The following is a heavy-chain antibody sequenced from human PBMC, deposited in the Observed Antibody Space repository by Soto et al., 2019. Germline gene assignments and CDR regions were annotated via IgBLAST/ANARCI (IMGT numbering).Heavy chain of an antibody. Sequence: GGSLRLSCAASGLTFSSYSMNWVRQAPGKGLEWVSSISSSSSYIYYADSVKGRFTISRDNAKNSLYLQMNSLRAEDTAVYYCVVVPAAIKSYYYYGMDVWGQGTTVTVSS. J-gene: IGHJ6*02. CDR1: GLTFSSYS. CDR2: ISSSSSYI. V-gene: IGHV3-21*01. CDR3: VVVPAAIKSYYYYGMDV. D-gene: IGHD2-2*01.